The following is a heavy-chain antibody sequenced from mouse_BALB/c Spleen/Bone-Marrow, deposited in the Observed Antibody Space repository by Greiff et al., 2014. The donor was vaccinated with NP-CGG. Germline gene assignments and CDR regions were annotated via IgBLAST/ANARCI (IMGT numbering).Heavy chain of an antibody. J-gene: IGHJ3*01. CDR2: IDPANGNT. Sequence: VQLQQPGAELVKPGASVKLSCTASGFNIKDTYMHWVEQRPEQGLEWIGRIDPANGNTKYDPKFQGKATITADTSSNTAYLQLSSLTSEDTAVYYCAPYYYGSSQFAYWGQGTLVTVSA. CDR3: APYYYGSSQFAY. CDR1: GFNIKDTY. D-gene: IGHD1-1*01. V-gene: IGHV14-3*02.